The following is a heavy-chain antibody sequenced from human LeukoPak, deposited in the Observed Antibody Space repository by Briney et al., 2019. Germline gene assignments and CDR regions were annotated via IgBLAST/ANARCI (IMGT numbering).Heavy chain of an antibody. CDR3: ARHQAGDY. V-gene: IGHV5-51*01. D-gene: IGHD6-13*01. CDR2: IYPGDSDT. CDR1: GYSFSSYW. J-gene: IGHJ4*02. Sequence: GESLKISRKGSGYSFSSYWIAWVRQMPGKGLEWMGIIYPGDSDTRYSPSFQGQVTISADKSTSTAYLQWSSLKVSDTAMYYCARHQAGDYWGQGTVVNVSP.